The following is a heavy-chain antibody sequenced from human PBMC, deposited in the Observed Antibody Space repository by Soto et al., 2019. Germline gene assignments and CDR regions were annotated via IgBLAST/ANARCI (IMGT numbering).Heavy chain of an antibody. CDR2: ISAYNGNT. CDR3: ASSSTYFDILTGYEQIINWFDP. D-gene: IGHD3-9*01. V-gene: IGHV1-18*01. CDR1: GYTFTSYG. J-gene: IGHJ5*02. Sequence: GASVKVSCKASGYTFTSYGISWVRQAPGQGLEWMGWISAYNGNTNYAQKLQGRVTMTTDTSTSTAYMELRSLRSDDTAVYYCASSSTYFDILTGYEQIINWFDPWGQGTLVTVSS.